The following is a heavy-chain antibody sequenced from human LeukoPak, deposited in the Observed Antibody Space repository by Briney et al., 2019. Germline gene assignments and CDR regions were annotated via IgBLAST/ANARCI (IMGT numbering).Heavy chain of an antibody. CDR2: ISWSSGSL. CDR1: GFTFDDYA. J-gene: IGHJ4*02. D-gene: IGHD5-18*01. CDR3: VKLYGYSYGYIDY. Sequence: GGSLRLSCAASGFTFDDYAMHWVRQAPGKGLEWVSGISWSSGSLGYADSVKGRFTISRDNAKNSLYLQMNSLRAEDTALYYCVKLYGYSYGYIDYWGQGTLVTVSS. V-gene: IGHV3-9*01.